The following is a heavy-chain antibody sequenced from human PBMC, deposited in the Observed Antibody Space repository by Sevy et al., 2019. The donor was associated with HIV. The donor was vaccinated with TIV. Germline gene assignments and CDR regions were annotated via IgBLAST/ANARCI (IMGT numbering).Heavy chain of an antibody. V-gene: IGHV3-21*01. CDR1: GFIFTSYT. CDR3: ARDHGHCSGGTCYSGGY. J-gene: IGHJ4*01. D-gene: IGHD2-15*01. Sequence: GGSLRLSCSASGFIFTSYTMIWVRQAPGRGLEWVAANTGTGDYKYYADSVKGRFTTSRDNAKNLLYLDMNSLRVEDTAVYYCARDHGHCSGGTCYSGGYWGQEPWSPSPQ. CDR2: NTGTGDYK.